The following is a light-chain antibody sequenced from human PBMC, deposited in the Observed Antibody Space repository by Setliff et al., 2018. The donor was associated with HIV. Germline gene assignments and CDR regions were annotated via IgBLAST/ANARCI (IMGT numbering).Light chain of an antibody. CDR3: SSYTGSSTLEV. V-gene: IGLV2-14*03. CDR1: GSDVGTSKY. Sequence: QSVLTQPASVSGSPGQSITISCTGTGSDVGTSKYVSWYQQHPGKAPKLIIYDVTTRPSGVSNRFSGSKSGNTASLTISGLQAEDEAAYYCSSYTGSSTLEVFGTGTKVTVL. J-gene: IGLJ1*01. CDR2: DVT.